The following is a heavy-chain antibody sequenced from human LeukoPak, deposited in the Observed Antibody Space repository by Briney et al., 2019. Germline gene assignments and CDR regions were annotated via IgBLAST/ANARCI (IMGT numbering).Heavy chain of an antibody. CDR3: ASEHRLLAFDY. V-gene: IGHV4-34*01. CDR1: GGSFSGYY. Sequence: PSETLSLTCAVYGGSFSGYYWSWIRQPPGKGLEWIGEINHSGSTNYNPSLKSRVTISVDTSKNQFSLKLSSVTAADTAVYYCASEHRLLAFDYWGQGTLVTVSS. CDR2: INHSGST. D-gene: IGHD6-25*01. J-gene: IGHJ4*02.